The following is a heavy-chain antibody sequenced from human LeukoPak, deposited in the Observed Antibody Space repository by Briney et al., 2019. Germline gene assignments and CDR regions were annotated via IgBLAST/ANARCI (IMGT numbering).Heavy chain of an antibody. CDR3: AREGGFGYDDAFDT. V-gene: IGHV3-48*03. Sequence: GGSLRLSCTASGSTFSTYEMNWVRQAPGKGLEWISYISGSGSSIFYADSLQGRFTVSRDNAKNSVYLQMNSLRAEDTAVYYCAREGGFGYDDAFDTWGHGTTVTVSS. CDR1: GSTFSTYE. CDR2: ISGSGSSI. J-gene: IGHJ3*02. D-gene: IGHD3-16*02.